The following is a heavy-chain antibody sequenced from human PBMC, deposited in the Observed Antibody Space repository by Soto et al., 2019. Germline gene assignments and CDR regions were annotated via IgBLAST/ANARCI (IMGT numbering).Heavy chain of an antibody. CDR2: IHYSGRT. Sequence: QVQLQESRPGLVKPSETLSLTCTVSGGSISRYYWSWIRQPPGKGLEWIGYIHYSGRTNYKPSLKSRVTRSVDTSKHQFSLNLSSVTAADTAVYYSARLRVTAYYDYYYYMYVLGKGTTVTVAS. J-gene: IGHJ6*03. CDR3: ARLRVTAYYDYYYYMYV. CDR1: GGSISRYY. V-gene: IGHV4-59*08. D-gene: IGHD4-4*01.